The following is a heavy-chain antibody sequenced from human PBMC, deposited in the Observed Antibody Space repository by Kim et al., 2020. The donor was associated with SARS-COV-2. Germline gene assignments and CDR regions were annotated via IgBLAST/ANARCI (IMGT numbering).Heavy chain of an antibody. Sequence: GESLKISCKGSGYSFTSYWISWVRQMPGKGLEWMGRIDPSDSYTNYSPSFQGHVTISADKSISTAYLQWSSLKASDTAMYYCARQKPRITMVRGVIPHYGMDVWGQGTTVTVSS. CDR3: ARQKPRITMVRGVIPHYGMDV. CDR1: GYSFTSYW. D-gene: IGHD3-10*01. J-gene: IGHJ6*02. CDR2: IDPSDSYT. V-gene: IGHV5-10-1*01.